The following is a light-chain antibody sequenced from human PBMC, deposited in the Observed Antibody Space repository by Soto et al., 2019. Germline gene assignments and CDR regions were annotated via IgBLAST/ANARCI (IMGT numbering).Light chain of an antibody. CDR1: QSISSW. Sequence: DIQMTQSPSTLSASVGDRVTITCRASQSISSWLAWYQQKPGKAPKSLIYDVSSLESGVPSRFSGSESATEFTLTISSLQPDDFATYYCQQYNSYPWTFGQGTKVEIK. J-gene: IGKJ1*01. CDR2: DVS. V-gene: IGKV1-5*01. CDR3: QQYNSYPWT.